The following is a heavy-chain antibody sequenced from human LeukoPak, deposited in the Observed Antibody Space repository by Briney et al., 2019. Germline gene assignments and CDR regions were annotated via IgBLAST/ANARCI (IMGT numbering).Heavy chain of an antibody. CDR2: INHSGST. V-gene: IGHV4-34*01. CDR3: ASRTTYYYDTY. CDR1: GGSFSGYY. D-gene: IGHD3-22*01. J-gene: IGHJ4*02. Sequence: SETLSLTCAVYGGSFSGYYWSWIPQPPGKGLEWIGEINHSGSTNYNPSLKSRVTISVDTSKNQFSLKLSSVTAADTAVYYCASRTTYYYDTYWGQGTLVTVS.